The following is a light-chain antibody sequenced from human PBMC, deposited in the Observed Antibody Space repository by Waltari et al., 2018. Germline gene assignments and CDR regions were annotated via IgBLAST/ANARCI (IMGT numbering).Light chain of an antibody. CDR2: WAS. Sequence: INCKSSQSVLYSSNNKNYLAWYQQKPGQPPKLLIYWASTRESGVPDRFSGSGSGTDFTLTISSLQAEDVAVYYCQQYYSTPITFGQGTRLEIK. J-gene: IGKJ5*01. CDR3: QQYYSTPIT. V-gene: IGKV4-1*01. CDR1: QSVLYSSNNKNY.